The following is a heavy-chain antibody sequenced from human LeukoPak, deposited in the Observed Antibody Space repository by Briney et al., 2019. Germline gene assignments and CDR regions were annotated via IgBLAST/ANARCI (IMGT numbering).Heavy chain of an antibody. Sequence: GGSLRLSCAASGFTFSSYSMNWVRQAPGKGLEWVSSISSSSSYIYYADSVKGRFTISRDNAKNSLYLQMNSLRAEDTAVYYCARLGESTTDFDYWGQGTLVTVSS. CDR1: GFTFSSYS. J-gene: IGHJ4*02. CDR2: ISSSSSYI. CDR3: ARLGESTTDFDY. D-gene: IGHD1-14*01. V-gene: IGHV3-21*01.